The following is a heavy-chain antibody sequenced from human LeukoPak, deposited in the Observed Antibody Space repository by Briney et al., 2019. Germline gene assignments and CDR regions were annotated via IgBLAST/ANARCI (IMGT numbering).Heavy chain of an antibody. Sequence: SEALSLTCTVSGGSINGYYWNWIRQPSGKGLEWIGYIYYSGSTFYNPSLKSRVTISLDTSKNQFSLKVPSVTAADTAVYYCARDRRGYYSELDFWGQGTLVTVSS. D-gene: IGHD3-22*01. CDR1: GGSINGYY. J-gene: IGHJ4*02. CDR2: IYYSGST. V-gene: IGHV4-59*01. CDR3: ARDRRGYYSELDF.